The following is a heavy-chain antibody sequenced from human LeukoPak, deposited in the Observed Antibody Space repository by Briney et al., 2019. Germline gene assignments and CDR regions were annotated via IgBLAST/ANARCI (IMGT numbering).Heavy chain of an antibody. CDR3: ASLLRGSYSDY. J-gene: IGHJ4*02. CDR2: IYYSGST. CDR1: GGSISSSSYY. V-gene: IGHV4-39*01. D-gene: IGHD1-26*01. Sequence: SETLSLTCTVSGGSISSSSYYWGWIRQPPGKGLEWIGSIYYSGSTYYNPSLKSRVTISVDTSKNQFSLKLSSVTAADTAVYYCASLLRGSYSDYWGQGTLVTVSS.